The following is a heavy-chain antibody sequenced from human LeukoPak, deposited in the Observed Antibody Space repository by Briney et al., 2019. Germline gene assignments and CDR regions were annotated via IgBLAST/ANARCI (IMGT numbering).Heavy chain of an antibody. D-gene: IGHD6-13*01. Sequence: ASVKVSCKASGYTFTSYDINWVRQATGQGLEWMGWMNPNSGNTGYTQKFQGRVTMTRNTSISTAYMELSSLRSGDTAVYYCARRPDSGSWYVAFDIWGQGTMVTVSS. CDR3: ARRPDSGSWYVAFDI. CDR2: MNPNSGNT. CDR1: GYTFTSYD. J-gene: IGHJ3*02. V-gene: IGHV1-8*01.